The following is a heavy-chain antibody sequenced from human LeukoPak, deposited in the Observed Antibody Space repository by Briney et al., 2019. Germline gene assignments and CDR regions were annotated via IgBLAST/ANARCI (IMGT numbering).Heavy chain of an antibody. D-gene: IGHD5-24*01. V-gene: IGHV4-39*01. Sequence: PSETLSLTCTVSGDSISGSSYYWGWIRQPPGQGLEWIGNIYYGGSTYYNPSLKSRVSISVDTSNNQFSLKVRSVTAADTAVYYCASADGYKIDYWGQGTLVTVSS. CDR1: GDSISGSSYY. CDR3: ASADGYKIDY. J-gene: IGHJ4*02. CDR2: IYYGGST.